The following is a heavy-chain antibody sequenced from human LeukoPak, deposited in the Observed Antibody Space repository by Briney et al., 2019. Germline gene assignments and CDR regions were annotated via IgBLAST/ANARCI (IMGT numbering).Heavy chain of an antibody. J-gene: IGHJ4*02. D-gene: IGHD3-22*01. CDR1: GFTFSNYG. V-gene: IGHV3-30*18. Sequence: GRSLRLSCAVSGFTFSNYGMHWVRQAPGKGLEWVAVILYEGSNKYYADSMKGRFTISRDNSKNMLYLQMNSLTAEDTAVYYCAKGSYYDQIPESDYWGQGTLVTVSS. CDR3: AKGSYYDQIPESDY. CDR2: ILYEGSNK.